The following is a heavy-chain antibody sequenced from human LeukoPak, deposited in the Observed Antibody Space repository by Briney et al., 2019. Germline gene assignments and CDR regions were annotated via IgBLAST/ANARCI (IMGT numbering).Heavy chain of an antibody. CDR2: IIPIFGTA. CDR3: ARDLSGSFDAFDI. D-gene: IGHD1-26*01. Sequence: SVKVSCKASGGTFSTYAISWVRQAPGQGLEWMGGIIPIFGTANYAQKFQSRVTITADESTSTAYMELSSLRSEDTAVYYCARDLSGSFDAFDIWGQGTMVTVSS. J-gene: IGHJ3*02. V-gene: IGHV1-69*13. CDR1: GGTFSTYA.